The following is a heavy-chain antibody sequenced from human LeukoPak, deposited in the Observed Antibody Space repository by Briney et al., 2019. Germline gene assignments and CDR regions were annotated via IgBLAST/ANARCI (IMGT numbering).Heavy chain of an antibody. D-gene: IGHD3-10*01. CDR1: GFTFSSYG. J-gene: IGHJ5*02. CDR3: ARDSGFGELLLWCFDP. Sequence: GGSLRLSCAASGFTFSSYGMHWVRQAPGKGLEWVAVIWYDGSNKYYADSVKGRFTISRDNSKNTLYLQMNSLRAEDTAVYYCARDSGFGELLLWCFDPWGQGTLVTVSS. V-gene: IGHV3-33*01. CDR2: IWYDGSNK.